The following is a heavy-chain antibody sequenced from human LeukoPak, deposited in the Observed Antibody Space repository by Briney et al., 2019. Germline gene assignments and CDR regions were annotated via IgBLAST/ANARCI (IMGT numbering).Heavy chain of an antibody. D-gene: IGHD6-6*01. Sequence: SETLSLTCTVSGGSISSYYWSWIRQPPGQGMGWIGYIYYSGTTYYNPSLKSRVTISVDTSKNQFSLELSSVTAADTAVYYCARYSSSSVYFDYWGQGTLVTVSS. CDR2: IYYSGTT. CDR1: GGSISSYY. J-gene: IGHJ4*02. V-gene: IGHV4-59*08. CDR3: ARYSSSSVYFDY.